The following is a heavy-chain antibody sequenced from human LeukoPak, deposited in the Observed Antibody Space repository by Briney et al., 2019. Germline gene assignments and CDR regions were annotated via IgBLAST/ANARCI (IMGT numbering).Heavy chain of an antibody. Sequence: ASVKVSCKVSGYTPTELSMHWVRQAPGKGLEWMGGFDPEDGETIYAQKFQGRVTMTEDTSTDTAYMELSSLRSEDTAVYYCATDLGVVITTTIIVIHSGAFDIWGQGTMVTVSS. V-gene: IGHV1-24*01. J-gene: IGHJ3*02. CDR3: ATDLGVVITTTIIVIHSGAFDI. CDR2: FDPEDGET. CDR1: GYTPTELS. D-gene: IGHD3-22*01.